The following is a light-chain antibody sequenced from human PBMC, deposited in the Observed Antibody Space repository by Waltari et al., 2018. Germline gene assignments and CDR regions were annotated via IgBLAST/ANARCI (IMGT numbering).Light chain of an antibody. CDR1: SSNIGAGFD. CDR3: QSYDGSLSGSRV. V-gene: IGLV1-40*01. CDR2: GNT. Sequence: QSVLTQPPSVSGAPGQRVTISCTGSSSNIGAGFDVHWYQQLPRTAPKLLIYGNTNRPSGVPDRFSGSKSGTSASLAITGLQAEDEADYYGQSYDGSLSGSRVFGGGTKVTVL. J-gene: IGLJ3*02.